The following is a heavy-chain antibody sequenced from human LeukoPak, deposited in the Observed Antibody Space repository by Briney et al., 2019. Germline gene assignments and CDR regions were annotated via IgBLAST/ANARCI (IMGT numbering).Heavy chain of an antibody. CDR3: ARASSGWYEFDY. CDR2: IYYSGST. V-gene: IGHV4-59*01. Sequence: SETLSLTCAVSGGSISSYSWSWIRQPPGNGLEWIGYIYYSGSTNYNPSLKSRVTISVDTSKNQFSLKLSSVTAADTAVYYCARASSGWYEFDYWGQGTLVTVSS. CDR1: GGSISSYS. D-gene: IGHD6-19*01. J-gene: IGHJ4*02.